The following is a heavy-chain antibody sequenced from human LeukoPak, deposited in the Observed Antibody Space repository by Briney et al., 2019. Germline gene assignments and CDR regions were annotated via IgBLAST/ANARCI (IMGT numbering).Heavy chain of an antibody. Sequence: PGGSLRLSCAASGFTVSSKYMNWFRQAPEKGLEWVSIIYSSGGTYYADSVKGRFTISRDNSRNTLYLQMNSLRPEDTAVYYCARDLGYYYDATGDFWGQGTLVTVSS. CDR1: GFTVSSKY. CDR3: ARDLGYYYDATGDF. V-gene: IGHV3-66*03. CDR2: IYSSGGT. D-gene: IGHD3-22*01. J-gene: IGHJ4*02.